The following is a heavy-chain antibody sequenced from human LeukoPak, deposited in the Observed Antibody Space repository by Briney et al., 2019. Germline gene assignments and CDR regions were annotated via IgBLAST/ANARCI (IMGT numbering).Heavy chain of an antibody. CDR3: ARQLGYCSSTSCRTARFDP. CDR1: GGSISSYY. V-gene: IGHV4-4*09. J-gene: IGHJ5*02. CDR2: IYTSGST. D-gene: IGHD2-2*01. Sequence: PSETLSLTCTVSGGSISSYYWSWIRQPPGKGLEWIGYIYTSGSTNYNPSLKSRVTISVDTSKNQFSLKLSSVTAADTAVYYCARQLGYCSSTSCRTARFDPWGQGTLVTVSS.